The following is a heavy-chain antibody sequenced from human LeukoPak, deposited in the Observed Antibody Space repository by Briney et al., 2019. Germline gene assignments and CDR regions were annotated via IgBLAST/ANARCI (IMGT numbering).Heavy chain of an antibody. V-gene: IGHV1-46*01. CDR2: INPSGGST. D-gene: IGHD4-23*01. CDR1: GYTFTSYY. J-gene: IGHJ4*02. CDR3: ARDLPPYGGLDY. Sequence: ASVKVSCKASGYTFTSYYMHWVRQAPGQGLEWMGIINPSGGSTSYAQKFQGRVTMTRDTSTSTVYMGLSSLRSEDTAVYYCARDLPPYGGLDYWGQGTLVTVSS.